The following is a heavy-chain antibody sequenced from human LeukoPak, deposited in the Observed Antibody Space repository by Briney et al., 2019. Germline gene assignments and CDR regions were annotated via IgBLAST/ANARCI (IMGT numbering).Heavy chain of an antibody. CDR3: AKDHLGPNYYGITFGGVIPSVDY. CDR2: ISYDGSNK. D-gene: IGHD3-16*02. V-gene: IGHV3-30*18. J-gene: IGHJ4*02. CDR1: GFTFSSYV. Sequence: GGSLRLSCVASGFTFSSYVMHWVRQAPGKGLEWVAVISYDGSNKYYADSVKGRFTISRDNSKNTLYLQMNSLRAEDTAVYYCAKDHLGPNYYGITFGGVIPSVDYWGQGTLVTVSS.